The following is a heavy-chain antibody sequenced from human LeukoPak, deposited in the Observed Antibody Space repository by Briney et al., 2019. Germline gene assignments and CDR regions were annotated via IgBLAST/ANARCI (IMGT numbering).Heavy chain of an antibody. CDR2: IYYSGST. D-gene: IGHD5-18*01. CDR1: GGSISSYY. CDR3: RGASGYSYG. V-gene: IGHV4-59*01. J-gene: IGHJ4*02. Sequence: SETLSLICTVSGGSISSYYWSWIRQPPGKGLEWIGYIYYSGSTNYNPSLKSRVTISIDTSKNQFSLNLSSVTAADTAVYYARGASGYSYGWGQGTLVTVSS.